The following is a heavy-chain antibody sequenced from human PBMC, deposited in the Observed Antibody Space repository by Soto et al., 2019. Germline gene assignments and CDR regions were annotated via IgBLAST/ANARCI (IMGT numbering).Heavy chain of an antibody. CDR2: ISGSGGST. V-gene: IGHV3-23*01. CDR3: AKDLTYYDSSDYYPVDALDI. Sequence: GGSLRLSCAASGFIFSRYALSWVRQAPGKGLEWVSAISGSGGSTYNADSVKGRFTISRDNSKNTLYLQMTSLRAEDTAVYYCAKDLTYYDSSDYYPVDALDIWGQGTMVTVS. J-gene: IGHJ3*02. CDR1: GFIFSRYA. D-gene: IGHD3-22*01.